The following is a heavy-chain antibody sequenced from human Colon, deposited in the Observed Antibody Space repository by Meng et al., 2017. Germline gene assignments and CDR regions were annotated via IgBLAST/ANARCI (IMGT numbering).Heavy chain of an antibody. J-gene: IGHJ4*02. Sequence: QVPVPGSAPGLVKPSETLSLACSVSGASVSVNSYWSWVRQPPGRGLEWIGQIDHRGSAYYRPSLNSRVTMSLDKSRNQFSLRLTSVTAADTAVYYCARHGGYYQDFWGQGTLVTVSS. CDR3: ARHGGYYQDF. D-gene: IGHD4-23*01. V-gene: IGHV4-4*02. CDR1: GASVSVNSY. CDR2: IDHRGSA.